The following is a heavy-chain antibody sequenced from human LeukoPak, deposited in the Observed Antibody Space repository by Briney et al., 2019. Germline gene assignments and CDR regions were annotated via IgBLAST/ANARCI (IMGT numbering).Heavy chain of an antibody. CDR3: ARVWNYYGSGSDYYYMDV. CDR1: GGSISSYY. CDR2: IYYSGST. Sequence: PSETLSLTCTVSGGSISSYYWSWIRQPPGKGLEWIGYIYYSGSTNYNPSLKSRVTISVDTSKNQFSLKLSSVTAADTAVYYCARVWNYYGSGSDYYYMDVWGKGITVTVSS. D-gene: IGHD3-10*01. J-gene: IGHJ6*03. V-gene: IGHV4-59*01.